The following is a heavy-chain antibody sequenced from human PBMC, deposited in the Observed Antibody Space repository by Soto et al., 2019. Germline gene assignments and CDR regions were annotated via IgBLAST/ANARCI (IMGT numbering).Heavy chain of an antibody. CDR2: ISYDGNNK. CDR3: ARDFSRGGSGYYPFDS. CDR1: VFTFSSSG. J-gene: IGHJ4*02. V-gene: IGHV3-30*03. D-gene: IGHD3-22*01. Sequence: GGSLRLSCAASVFTFSSSGMHWVRQAPGKGLEWVSVISYDGNNKYYADSVKGRFTISRDNSKNTLYLRMNSLRDEDTAVYYCARDFSRGGSGYYPFDSWGQGTLVTVSS.